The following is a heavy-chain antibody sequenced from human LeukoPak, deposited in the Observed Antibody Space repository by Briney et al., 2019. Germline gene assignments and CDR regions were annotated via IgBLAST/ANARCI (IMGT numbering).Heavy chain of an antibody. CDR3: AVPPLSGTGSSRPLAGVDV. CDR1: GGTFSSYA. J-gene: IGHJ6*02. Sequence: SVKVSCKASGGTFSSYAISWVRQAPGQGLEWMGGIIPIFGTANYAQKFQGRVTITTDESTSTAYMELSSLRSEDTAVYYCAVPPLSGTGSSRPLAGVDVWGQGTTVTVSS. D-gene: IGHD3-10*01. CDR2: IIPIFGTA. V-gene: IGHV1-69*05.